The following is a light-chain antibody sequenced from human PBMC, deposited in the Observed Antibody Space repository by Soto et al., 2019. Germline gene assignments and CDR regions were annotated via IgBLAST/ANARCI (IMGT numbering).Light chain of an antibody. CDR3: QHYNRWPLT. CDR1: QYINTR. J-gene: IGKJ4*01. V-gene: IGKV3-11*01. CDR2: QTS. Sequence: EIVLTQSPATLSSFPGDRVTLSCRASQYINTRLAWYQHRPGQAPRLLIYQTSIRAAGIPARFSASGSGTDFTLTISDVQPEDFGVYYCQHYNRWPLTFGGGTKVDIK.